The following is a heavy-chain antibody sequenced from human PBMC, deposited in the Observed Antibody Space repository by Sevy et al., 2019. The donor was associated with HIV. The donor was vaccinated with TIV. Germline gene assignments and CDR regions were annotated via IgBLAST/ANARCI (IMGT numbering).Heavy chain of an antibody. CDR1: GVTVDDSA. Sequence: GGSLRLSCAASGVTVDDSAMHWVRQVPGKGLEWVSGISWNSASIGHADSVKGRFTISRDNVNNSLYLQMNSLRPEDTALYYCAKARGGYRNYYYYGLDVWGQGTTVTVSS. J-gene: IGHJ6*02. CDR2: ISWNSASI. CDR3: AKARGGYRNYYYYGLDV. D-gene: IGHD3-22*01. V-gene: IGHV3-9*01.